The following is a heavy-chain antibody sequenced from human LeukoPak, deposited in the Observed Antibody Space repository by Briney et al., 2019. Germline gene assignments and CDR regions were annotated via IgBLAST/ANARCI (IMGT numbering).Heavy chain of an antibody. V-gene: IGHV5-51*01. D-gene: IGHD6-19*01. CDR3: ARRRGDTVAGPDY. CDR1: GYSFTNYW. J-gene: IGHJ4*02. CDR2: IHPGDSNT. Sequence: GESLKISCQGSGYSFTNYWIVGVRQMPGQGLEYMGIIHPGDSNTKYSPSFEGQVIISVDKSISTAYLQWSSLKASDSAIYCARRRGDTVAGPDYWGQGTLVTVSS.